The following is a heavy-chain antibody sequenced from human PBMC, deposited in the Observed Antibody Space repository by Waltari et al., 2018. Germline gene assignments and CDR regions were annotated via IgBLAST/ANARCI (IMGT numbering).Heavy chain of an antibody. CDR1: GFPFSSYW. CDR3: VRSKDGYNLVADY. J-gene: IGHJ4*02. Sequence: EVQLVESGGGLVQTGGSRSLSCAATGFPFSSYWMHWVRQAPGKGLVWVSRINSDGSSTSYADSVKGRFTISRDNAKNTLYLQMNSLRAEDTAVYYCVRSKDGYNLVADYWGQGSLVTVSS. CDR2: INSDGSST. D-gene: IGHD5-12*01. V-gene: IGHV3-74*01.